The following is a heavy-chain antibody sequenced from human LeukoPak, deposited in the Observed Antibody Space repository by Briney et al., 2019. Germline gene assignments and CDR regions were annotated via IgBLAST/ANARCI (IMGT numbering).Heavy chain of an antibody. V-gene: IGHV3-33*01. Sequence: GGSLRLSCAASGFTFSSYGMHWVRQAPGKGLEWVAVIWYVGSNKYYADSVKGRFTISRDNSKNTLYLQMNSLRAEDTAVYYCARDIADRIFDYWGQGTLVTVSS. CDR3: ARDIADRIFDY. CDR2: IWYVGSNK. J-gene: IGHJ4*02. CDR1: GFTFSSYG. D-gene: IGHD1-14*01.